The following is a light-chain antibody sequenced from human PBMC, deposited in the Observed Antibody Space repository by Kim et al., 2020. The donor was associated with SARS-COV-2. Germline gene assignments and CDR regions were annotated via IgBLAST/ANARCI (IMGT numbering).Light chain of an antibody. CDR1: NLRTYY. CDR3: KSRDSSGNLLV. V-gene: IGLV3-19*01. J-gene: IGLJ2*01. CDR2: GQN. Sequence: SSELTQDHAVSVALGQTVKITCQGDNLRTYYANWYQQKPGQAPVLVMFGQNNRPSGIPDRFSGSSSGNTASLTITGAQAEDEADYYCKSRDSSGNLLVFGGGTQLTVL.